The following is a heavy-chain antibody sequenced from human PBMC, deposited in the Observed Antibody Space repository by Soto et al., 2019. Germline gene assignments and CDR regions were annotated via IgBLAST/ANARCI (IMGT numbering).Heavy chain of an antibody. Sequence: GGSLRLSCAASGFTFSSYGMHWVRQAPGKGLEWVAVIWYDGSNKYYADSVKGRFTISRDNSKNTLYLQMNSLRAEDTAVYYCARGCSSTSCRHTYYYYGMDVWGQGTTVTVSS. CDR1: GFTFSSYG. J-gene: IGHJ6*02. CDR2: IWYDGSNK. D-gene: IGHD2-2*01. CDR3: ARGCSSTSCRHTYYYYGMDV. V-gene: IGHV3-33*01.